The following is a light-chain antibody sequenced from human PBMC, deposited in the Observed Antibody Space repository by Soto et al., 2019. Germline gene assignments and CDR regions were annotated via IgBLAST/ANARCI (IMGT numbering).Light chain of an antibody. J-gene: IGLJ3*02. V-gene: IGLV1-44*01. CDR1: SSNIGSNY. CDR2: YNY. CDR3: AAWDDSLNGWV. Sequence: QSVLTQPPSASGTPGQRVTISCSGSSSNIGSNYVYWYQQLPGTAPKLLIYYNYQRPSGVPDRFSASKSGTSASLAISGLQSEDEAAYYCAAWDDSLNGWVFGGGTKLTVL.